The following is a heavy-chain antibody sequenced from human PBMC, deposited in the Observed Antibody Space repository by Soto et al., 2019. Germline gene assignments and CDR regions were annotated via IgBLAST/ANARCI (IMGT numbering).Heavy chain of an antibody. CDR2: INAGNGNT. D-gene: IGHD6-6*01. V-gene: IGHV1-3*01. J-gene: IGHJ6*02. CDR3: ARDQAKGSSELPYYGMDV. CDR1: GYTFTSYA. Sequence: ASVKVSCKASGYTFTSYAMHWVRQAPGQRLEWMGWINAGNGNTKYSQKFQGRVTITRDTSASTAYMELSSLRSEDTAVYYCARDQAKGSSELPYYGMDVWGQGPKVTVSS.